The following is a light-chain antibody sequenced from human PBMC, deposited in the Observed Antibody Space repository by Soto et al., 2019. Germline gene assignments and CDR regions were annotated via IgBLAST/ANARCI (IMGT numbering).Light chain of an antibody. V-gene: IGKV3-15*01. CDR1: QSVSSD. CDR3: HQYDNWPKT. CDR2: GAS. Sequence: EIVITHSPATLSVSPCERATLSFRASQSVSSDLAWYHQKPGQAPRLLIYGASTRATGIPARFSGSGSGTEFTLTISSLQSEDFAVYYCHQYDNWPKTFGQGTRLENK. J-gene: IGKJ5*01.